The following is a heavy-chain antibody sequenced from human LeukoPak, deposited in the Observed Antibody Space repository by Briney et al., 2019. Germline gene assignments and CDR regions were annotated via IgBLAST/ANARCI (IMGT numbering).Heavy chain of an antibody. CDR2: INPRGGST. J-gene: IGHJ5*02. V-gene: IGHV1-46*01. Sequence: ASVKVSCKASGYTFTSYYMHWVRQAPGQGLEWMGIINPRGGSTSYAQKFQGRVTMTRDTSTSTVYMELSSLRSEDTAVYYCARAYGDYNWFDPWGQGTLVTVSS. CDR3: ARAYGDYNWFDP. CDR1: GYTFTSYY. D-gene: IGHD4-17*01.